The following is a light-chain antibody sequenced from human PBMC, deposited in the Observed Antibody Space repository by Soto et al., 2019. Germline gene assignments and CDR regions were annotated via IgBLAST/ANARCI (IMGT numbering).Light chain of an antibody. Sequence: QSALTQPASVSGSPEQSITISCTGTSSDVGSYKFVSWYQQHPGKAPKLMIYEGSKRPSGVSNRFSGSKSGNTASLTISGLQAEDEADYYCCSYAGSSTLVFGGGTKLTVL. J-gene: IGLJ2*01. CDR1: SSDVGSYKF. V-gene: IGLV2-23*01. CDR2: EGS. CDR3: CSYAGSSTLV.